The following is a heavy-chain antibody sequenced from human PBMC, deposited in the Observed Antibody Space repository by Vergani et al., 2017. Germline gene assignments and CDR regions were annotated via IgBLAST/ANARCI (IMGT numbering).Heavy chain of an antibody. CDR1: GYSISSSNW. V-gene: IGHV4-28*01. CDR3: ARTVVAATLSGRWYYYMDV. Sequence: QVQLQESGPGLVKPSDTLSLTCAVSGYSISSSNWWGWIRQPPGKGLEWIGYIYYSGSTYYNPSLKSRVTMSVDTSKNQFSLKLSSVTAVDTAVYYCARTVVAATLSGRWYYYMDVWGKGTTVTVSS. J-gene: IGHJ6*03. D-gene: IGHD2-15*01. CDR2: IYYSGST.